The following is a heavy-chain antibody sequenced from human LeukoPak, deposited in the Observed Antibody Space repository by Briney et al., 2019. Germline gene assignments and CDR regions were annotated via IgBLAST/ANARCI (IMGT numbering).Heavy chain of an antibody. CDR3: AKVRNPMTTVTKELDY. CDR1: GFTVSNYG. D-gene: IGHD4-17*01. CDR2: ISGSGVGT. Sequence: PGGSLRLSCAASGFTVSNYGMSWVRQSAGKGLEWVSVISGSGVGTYYADSVKGRLTISRDNSKNTLYLQMNSLRAEDTAIYYCAKVRNPMTTVTKELDYWGQGTLVTVSS. J-gene: IGHJ4*02. V-gene: IGHV3-23*01.